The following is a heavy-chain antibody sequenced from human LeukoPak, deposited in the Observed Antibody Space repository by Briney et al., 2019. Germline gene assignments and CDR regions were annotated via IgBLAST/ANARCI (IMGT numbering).Heavy chain of an antibody. CDR3: ARKLYGRFEY. D-gene: IGHD3-3*01. V-gene: IGHV1-18*01. CDR1: GYTFTTYG. Sequence: ASVKVSCKASGYTFTTYGISWVRQAPGQGLEWMGWINPYNGNTDYGQKFQGRSTMTTDTSTSTAYMELRSLRSDDTAVYYCARKLYGRFEYWGQGPLVTVSS. CDR2: INPYNGNT. J-gene: IGHJ4*02.